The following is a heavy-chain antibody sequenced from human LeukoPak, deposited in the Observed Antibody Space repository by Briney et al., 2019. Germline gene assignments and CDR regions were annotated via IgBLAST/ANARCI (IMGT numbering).Heavy chain of an antibody. CDR1: GFTLSNAW. V-gene: IGHV3-15*01. CDR2: IKSKTDGGTT. Sequence: GGSLRLSCAASGFTLSNAWMSWVRQAPGKGLEWVGRIKSKTDGGTTDYAAPVKGRFTISRDDSKNTLYLQMNSLKTEDTAVYYCTTEDGGSYYDQGKYNFDYWGQGTLVTVSA. J-gene: IGHJ4*02. CDR3: TTEDGGSYYDQGKYNFDY. D-gene: IGHD1-26*01.